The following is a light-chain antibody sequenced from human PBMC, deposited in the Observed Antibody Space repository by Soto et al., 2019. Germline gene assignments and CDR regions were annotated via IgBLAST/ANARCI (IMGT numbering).Light chain of an antibody. Sequence: VLTQSPGTLSLSRGESATVSCRGSQTISRSYVVWYQQKPGQAPRLLIYGAYGRATGIPDTFRGSGSGTDFTLTISRLEPEDFAVYYCQQYGFSPQLAFGGGTKVDIK. CDR3: QQYGFSPQLA. CDR1: QTISRSY. CDR2: GAY. V-gene: IGKV3-20*01. J-gene: IGKJ4*01.